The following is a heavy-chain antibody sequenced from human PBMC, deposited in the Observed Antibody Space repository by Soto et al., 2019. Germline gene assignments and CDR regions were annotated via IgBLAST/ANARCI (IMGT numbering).Heavy chain of an antibody. J-gene: IGHJ5*02. D-gene: IGHD6-19*01. Sequence: PGVSLRLSCAASDFAFSTFWMNWVRQAPGKGLEWVANIKQDGTEKYYVDSVKGRFTISRDNTKNSLYLQMNSLRAEDTAVYYCAGTSQQWLALNWFDPWGQGTPVTGSS. CDR3: AGTSQQWLALNWFDP. CDR2: IKQDGTEK. CDR1: DFAFSTFW. V-gene: IGHV3-7*01.